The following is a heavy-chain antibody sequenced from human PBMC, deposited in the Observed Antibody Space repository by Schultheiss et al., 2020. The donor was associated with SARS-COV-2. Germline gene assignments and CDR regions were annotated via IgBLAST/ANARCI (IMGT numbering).Heavy chain of an antibody. D-gene: IGHD2-15*01. CDR1: GGSISSGGYY. V-gene: IGHV4-31*03. J-gene: IGHJ4*02. CDR2: IYYSGST. CDR3: ARVGYCSGGSCYGVGY. Sequence: SENLSLTCTVSGGSISSGGYYWSWIRQHPGKGLEWIGYIYYSGSTYYNPSLKSRVTISVDTSKNQFSLKLSSVTAADTAVYYCARVGYCSGGSCYGVGYWGQGTLVTVSS.